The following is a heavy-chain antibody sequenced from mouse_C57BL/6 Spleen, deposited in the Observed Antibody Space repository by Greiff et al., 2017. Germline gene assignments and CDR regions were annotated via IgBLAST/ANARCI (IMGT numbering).Heavy chain of an antibody. V-gene: IGHV1-69*01. D-gene: IGHD2-3*01. CDR1: GYTFTSYW. J-gene: IGHJ4*01. CDR2: IDPSDSYT. CDR3: ARSDGYYHYAMDY. Sequence: VQLQQPGAELVMPGASVKLSCKASGYTFTSYWMHWVKQRPGQGLEWIGEIDPSDSYTNYNQKFKGKSTLTVDKSSSTAYMQLSSLTSEDSAVYYCARSDGYYHYAMDYWGQGTSVTVSS.